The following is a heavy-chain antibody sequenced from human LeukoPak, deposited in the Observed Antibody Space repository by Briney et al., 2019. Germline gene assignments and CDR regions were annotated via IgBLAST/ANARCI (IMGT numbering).Heavy chain of an antibody. CDR2: IKSNSDGGTT. Sequence: GGSLRLSCAASGFTFTNAWMNWVRQAPGKGLEWVGRIKSNSDGGTTDYAAPVKGRFTISRDDSKHTVYLQMDSLKIEDTAVYYCSTLLHWGQGAWSPSPQ. CDR3: STLLH. CDR1: GFTFTNAW. V-gene: IGHV3-15*07. J-gene: IGHJ1*01.